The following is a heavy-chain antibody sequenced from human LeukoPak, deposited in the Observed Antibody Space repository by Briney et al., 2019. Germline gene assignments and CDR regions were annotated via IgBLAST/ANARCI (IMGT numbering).Heavy chain of an antibody. CDR2: INPNSGGT. J-gene: IGHJ4*02. V-gene: IGHV1-2*02. D-gene: IGHD3-22*01. CDR1: GYTFTGYY. CDR3: ARVSHPHYDGSGYGEN. Sequence: GASVKVSCKTSGYTFTGYYMHWVRQAPGQGLEWMGWINPNSGGTNYAQKFQGRVTMTRGTSISTAYMELSRLRSDDTAVYYCARVSHPHYDGSGYGENWGQGTLVTVSS.